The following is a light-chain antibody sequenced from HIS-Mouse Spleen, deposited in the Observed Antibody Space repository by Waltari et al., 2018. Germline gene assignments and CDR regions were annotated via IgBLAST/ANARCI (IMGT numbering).Light chain of an antibody. V-gene: IGKV3-20*01. Sequence: EIGLTQSPGTLSLSPGERATLPCRASQSVSSSYLAWYQQKPGQAPRLLIYGASSRATGIPDRFSGSGSGTDFTLTISRLEPEDFAVYYCQQYGSSFTFGPGTKVDIK. CDR3: QQYGSSFT. CDR1: QSVSSSY. CDR2: GAS. J-gene: IGKJ3*01.